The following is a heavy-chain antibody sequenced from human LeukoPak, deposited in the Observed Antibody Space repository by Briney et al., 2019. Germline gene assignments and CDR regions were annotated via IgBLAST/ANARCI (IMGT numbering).Heavy chain of an antibody. CDR2: INRDGSTT. D-gene: IGHD3-10*01. J-gene: IGHJ4*02. V-gene: IGHV3-74*03. CDR1: GFTFSNYW. CDR3: ARDKKSGESSEIDY. Sequence: GGSLRLSCAASGFTFSNYWMHWVRQAPGKGLVRVSRINRDGSTTKYADSVKGRFTVSRDNAKNTLNLQMNSLRAEDTAVYYCARDKKSGESSEIDYWGQGTLVTVSS.